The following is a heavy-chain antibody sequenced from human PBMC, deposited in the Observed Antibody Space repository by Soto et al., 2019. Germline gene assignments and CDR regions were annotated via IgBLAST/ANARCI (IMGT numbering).Heavy chain of an antibody. J-gene: IGHJ4*02. Sequence: PSETLSLTCTVSGGSISSSSYYWGRIRQPPGKGLEWIGSIYYSGSTYYNPSLKSRVTISVDTSKNQFSLKLSSVTAADTAVYYCARQTQTLTIFPHYFDYWRQGTLVPVSS. CDR1: GGSISSSSYY. CDR2: IYYSGST. CDR3: ARQTQTLTIFPHYFDY. V-gene: IGHV4-39*01. D-gene: IGHD3-3*01.